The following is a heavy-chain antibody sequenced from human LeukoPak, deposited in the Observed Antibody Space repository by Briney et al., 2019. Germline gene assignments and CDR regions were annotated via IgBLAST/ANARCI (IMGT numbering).Heavy chain of an antibody. CDR3: ATAAAPYYYDYMDV. CDR2: IYSGGST. CDR1: GFTVSSNY. J-gene: IGHJ6*03. V-gene: IGHV3-53*01. D-gene: IGHD6-13*01. Sequence: PGGSLRLSCAASGFTVSSNYMSWGRQGPGKGLGWVSVIYSGGSTYYADSLKCRFQISRDNSKNTLYLQMNSLRAEDTGVYYCATAAAPYYYDYMDVWGKGTTVTDSS.